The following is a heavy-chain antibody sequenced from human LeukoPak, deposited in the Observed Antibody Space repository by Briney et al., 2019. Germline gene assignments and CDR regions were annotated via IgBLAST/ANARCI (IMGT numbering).Heavy chain of an antibody. CDR2: INHSEIT. D-gene: IGHD3-9*01. V-gene: IGHV4-34*01. J-gene: IGHJ4*02. CDR1: GGSFSGYY. Sequence: PSETLSFTCAVYGGSFSGYYWSWIRQPPGKGLEWIGEINHSEITNYNPSLKSRVTISVDTSKNQFSLKLSSVTAADTAVYYCARAVTYHDVLTGYYRDYFDYWGQGILVTVSS. CDR3: ARAVTYHDVLTGYYRDYFDY.